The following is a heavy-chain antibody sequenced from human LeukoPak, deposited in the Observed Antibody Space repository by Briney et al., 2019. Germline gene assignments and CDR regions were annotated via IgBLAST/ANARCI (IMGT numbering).Heavy chain of an antibody. J-gene: IGHJ3*02. Sequence: GGSLRLSCAASGFTFSSYGMHWVRQAPGKGLEWVAVISSDGRNKYYADSVKGRFTLSRDNSKNILFLQMNCLRAEDTAVYYCAKGYSGYDYAFDIWGQGTMVTVSS. D-gene: IGHD5-12*01. CDR2: ISSDGRNK. CDR1: GFTFSSYG. V-gene: IGHV3-30*18. CDR3: AKGYSGYDYAFDI.